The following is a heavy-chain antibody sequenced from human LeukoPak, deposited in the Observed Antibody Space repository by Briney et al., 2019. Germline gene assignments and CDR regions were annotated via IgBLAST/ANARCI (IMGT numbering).Heavy chain of an antibody. CDR1: GYTLTELS. Sequence: ASVKVSCKVSGYTLTELSMHWVRQAPGKGLEWMGGFDPEDGETIYAQKFQGRVTMTEDTSTDTAYMELSSLGSEDTAVYYCATPGSGSYWDYFDYWGQGTLVTVSS. CDR3: ATPGSGSYWDYFDY. V-gene: IGHV1-24*01. D-gene: IGHD3-10*01. CDR2: FDPEDGET. J-gene: IGHJ4*02.